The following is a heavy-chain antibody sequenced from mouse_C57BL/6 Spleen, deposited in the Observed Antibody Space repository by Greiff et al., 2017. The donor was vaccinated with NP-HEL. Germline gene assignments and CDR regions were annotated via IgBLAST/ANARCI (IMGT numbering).Heavy chain of an antibody. CDR3: AREDLMRYFDV. D-gene: IGHD2-3*01. V-gene: IGHV1-82*01. J-gene: IGHJ1*03. CDR1: GYAFSSSW. Sequence: VQLQQSGPELVKPGASVKISCKASGYAFSSSWMNWVKQRPGKGLEWIGRIYPGDGDTNYNGKFKGKATLTADKSSSTAYMQLSSLTSEDSAVYFCAREDLMRYFDVWGTGTTVTVSS. CDR2: IYPGDGDT.